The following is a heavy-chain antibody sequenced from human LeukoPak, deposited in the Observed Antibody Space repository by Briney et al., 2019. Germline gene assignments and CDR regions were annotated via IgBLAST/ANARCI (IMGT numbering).Heavy chain of an antibody. CDR2: ISGSGGTT. CDR3: VKRRETVRGAFDY. V-gene: IGHV3-23*01. J-gene: IGHJ4*02. Sequence: QPGGSLRLSCAASGFTFSTYDMMWVRQTPDSGLEWVSIISGSGGTTYYADSVKGRFTISRDNSKNTLYLEMNGLRADDTAVYYCVKRRETVRGAFDYWGQGTLVTVSS. D-gene: IGHD3-10*02. CDR1: GFTFSTYD.